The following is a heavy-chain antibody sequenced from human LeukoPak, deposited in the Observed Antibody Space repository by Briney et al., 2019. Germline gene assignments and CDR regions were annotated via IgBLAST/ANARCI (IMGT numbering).Heavy chain of an antibody. CDR1: GFTFSSYG. Sequence: HPGRSLRLSCAASGFTFSSYGMHWVRQAPGKGLEGVAVISYDGSNKYDADSVKGRFTISRDNSKNTLYLQMNSLRAEDTAVYYCARDEGYISPTHFDYWGQGTLVTVSS. CDR3: ARDEGYISPTHFDY. CDR2: ISYDGSNK. D-gene: IGHD6-13*01. J-gene: IGHJ4*02. V-gene: IGHV3-30*03.